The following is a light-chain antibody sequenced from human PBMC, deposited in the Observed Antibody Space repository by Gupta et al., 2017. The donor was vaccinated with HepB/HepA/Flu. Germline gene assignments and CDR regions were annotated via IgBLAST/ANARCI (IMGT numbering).Light chain of an antibody. CDR3: QHSYNVPRT. V-gene: IGKV1-39*01. CDR2: SAS. J-gene: IGKJ1*01. CDR1: QSISTY. Sequence: DIPMTQSPSSLSASVGDRVTITCRASQSISTYLNWYQQEPGKAPKLLIHSASSLHSGVPSRFSGSGSGTDFTLAISSLQPEDFATYYCQHSYNVPRTFGQGTKVEIK.